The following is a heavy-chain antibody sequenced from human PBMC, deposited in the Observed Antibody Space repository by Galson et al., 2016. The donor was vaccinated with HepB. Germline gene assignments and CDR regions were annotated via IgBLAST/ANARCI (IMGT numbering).Heavy chain of an antibody. J-gene: IGHJ5*02. CDR2: IWYDGNKE. CDR3: AREMYYDSSGYSKPLDP. Sequence: SLRLSCAASGFTFNSHGMHWVRQAPGKGLEWVAVIWYDGNKEYYADSVKGRFTVSRDNSKNTLYLQMNSLRAEDTAVYYCAREMYYDSSGYSKPLDPWGQGTLVTVSS. D-gene: IGHD3-22*01. V-gene: IGHV3-33*01. CDR1: GFTFNSHG.